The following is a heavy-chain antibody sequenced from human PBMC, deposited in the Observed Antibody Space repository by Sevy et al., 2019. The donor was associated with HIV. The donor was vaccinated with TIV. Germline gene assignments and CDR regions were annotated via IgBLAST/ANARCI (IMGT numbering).Heavy chain of an antibody. CDR3: TAEVHWNSDDY. V-gene: IGHV3-15*07. J-gene: IGHJ4*02. D-gene: IGHD1-7*01. CDR2: IKSKTDGGTT. Sequence: GGSLRFSCAASGFTFANAWMNWVRQTPGKGLEWVGRIKSKTDGGTTDYVAPVKGRFTISRDDSKNRLYLQMNSLRTEDTAVYYCTAEVHWNSDDYRGQGTLVTVSS. CDR1: GFTFANAW.